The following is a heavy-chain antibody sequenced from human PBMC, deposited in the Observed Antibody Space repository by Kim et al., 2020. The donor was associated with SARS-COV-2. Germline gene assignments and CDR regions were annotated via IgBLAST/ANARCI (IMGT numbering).Heavy chain of an antibody. D-gene: IGHD2-21*01. Sequence: GSNKYYADSVKGRFTISRDNSKNTLYLQMNSLSAADPAVYYCSTIPSPSGLDVSGQGTTV. V-gene: IGHV3-33*01. CDR2: GSNK. J-gene: IGHJ6*02. CDR3: STIPSPSGLDV.